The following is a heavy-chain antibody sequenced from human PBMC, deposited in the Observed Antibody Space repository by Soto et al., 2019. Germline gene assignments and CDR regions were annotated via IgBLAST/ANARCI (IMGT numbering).Heavy chain of an antibody. Sequence: QVQLVQSGAEVKKPGASVKVSCKATGYTFISYYMHWVRQAPGQGLDWMGIINPSGGSTRYGQKFQGRVTMTRDKSTSTVYMELSSLRSEDTAVYYCARPSTGSYAYWGQGTLVTVSS. V-gene: IGHV1-46*03. CDR1: GYTFISYY. J-gene: IGHJ4*02. D-gene: IGHD1-26*01. CDR3: ARPSTGSYAY. CDR2: INPSGGST.